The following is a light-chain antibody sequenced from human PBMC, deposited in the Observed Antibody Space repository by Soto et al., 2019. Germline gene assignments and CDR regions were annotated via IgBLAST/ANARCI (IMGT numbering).Light chain of an antibody. J-gene: IGKJ5*01. CDR1: QDISGW. Sequence: DIQMTQSPSSVSASVGDRVTITCRASQDISGWLAWYQQKPGKAPKLLIYAASSLQSGVPSRFSGSGSGTYFTLTISSLQPEDFATYYCLQANTFPITFGQGTRLEIK. CDR2: AAS. CDR3: LQANTFPIT. V-gene: IGKV1-12*01.